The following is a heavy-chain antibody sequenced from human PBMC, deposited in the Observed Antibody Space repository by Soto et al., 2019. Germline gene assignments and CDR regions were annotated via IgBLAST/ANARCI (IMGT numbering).Heavy chain of an antibody. J-gene: IGHJ4*02. D-gene: IGHD6-13*01. V-gene: IGHV2-5*02. CDR2: IYWDDDK. Sequence: SGPAPVNPTQTLTLTCTFSGFSLSTSGVGVGWIRQPPGKALEWLALIYWDDDKRYSPSLKSRLTITKDTSKNQVVLTMTNMDPVDTATYYCAHIRIAAAGPGNYFDYWGQGTLVPVSS. CDR1: GFSLSTSGVG. CDR3: AHIRIAAAGPGNYFDY.